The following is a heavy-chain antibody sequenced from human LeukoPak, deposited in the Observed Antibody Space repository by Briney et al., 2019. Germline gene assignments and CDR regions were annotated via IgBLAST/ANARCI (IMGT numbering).Heavy chain of an antibody. CDR1: GFTFSDYY. Sequence: GGSLRLSCAASGFTFSDYYMSWIRQAPGKGLEWVSYISSSGSTIYYADSVKGRFTISRDNAKNSLYLQMNSLRAEDTAVYYCAREGAYSGSYLVSNWFDPWGQGTLVTVSS. J-gene: IGHJ5*02. D-gene: IGHD1-26*01. CDR2: ISSSGSTI. CDR3: AREGAYSGSYLVSNWFDP. V-gene: IGHV3-11*01.